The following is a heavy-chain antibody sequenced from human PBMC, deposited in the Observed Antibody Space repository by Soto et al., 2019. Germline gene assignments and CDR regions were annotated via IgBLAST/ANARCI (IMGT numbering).Heavy chain of an antibody. Sequence: QVQLQESGPGLVKPSDTLSLTCAVSGYSISSSNWWGWIRQPPGKGLEWIGYIYYSGTTYYNPSLKSXXAXSAXTSKNQLSLTLTSVTAVDTAVYYCARREIQGPIDYWGQGTLVTVSS. D-gene: IGHD1-26*01. CDR3: ARREIQGPIDY. V-gene: IGHV4-28*01. CDR1: GYSISSSNW. J-gene: IGHJ4*02. CDR2: IYYSGTT.